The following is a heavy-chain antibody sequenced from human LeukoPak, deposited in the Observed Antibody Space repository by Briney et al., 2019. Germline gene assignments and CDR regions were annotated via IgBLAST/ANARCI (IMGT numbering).Heavy chain of an antibody. CDR2: INPNSGGT. J-gene: IGHJ6*03. V-gene: IGHV1-2*02. D-gene: IGHD2-2*01. Sequence: ASVKVSCKASGYTFPGYYMHWVRQAPGQGLEGMGWINPNSGGTNYAQKFQGRVTMTRDTSISTAYMELSRLRSDDTAVYYCASGVPAAIGYYYYMDVWGKGTTVTVSS. CDR1: GYTFPGYY. CDR3: ASGVPAAIGYYYYMDV.